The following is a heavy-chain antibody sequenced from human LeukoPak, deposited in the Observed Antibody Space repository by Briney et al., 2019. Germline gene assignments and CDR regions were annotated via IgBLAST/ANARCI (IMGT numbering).Heavy chain of an antibody. J-gene: IGHJ4*02. Sequence: SVKVSCKASGGTFSSYAISWVRQAPGQGLEWMGGIIPIFGTANYAQKFQGRVTITADESTSTAYMELSSLRSEDTAVYYCARKKYCSGGSCAYRRGYFDYWGQGTLVTVSS. D-gene: IGHD2-15*01. V-gene: IGHV1-69*01. CDR1: GGTFSSYA. CDR2: IIPIFGTA. CDR3: ARKKYCSGGSCAYRRGYFDY.